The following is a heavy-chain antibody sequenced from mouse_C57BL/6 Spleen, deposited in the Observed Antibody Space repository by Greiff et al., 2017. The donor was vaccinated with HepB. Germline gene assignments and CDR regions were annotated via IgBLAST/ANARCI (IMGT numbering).Heavy chain of an antibody. CDR1: GFTFSSYA. CDR2: ISDGGSYT. V-gene: IGHV5-4*01. D-gene: IGHD1-1*01. CDR3: ARGGDGSSYGYFDV. Sequence: EVHLVESGGGLVKPGGSLKLSCAASGFTFSSYAMSWVRQTPEKRLEWVATISDGGSYTYYPDNVKGRFTISRDNAKNNLYLQMSHLKSEDTAMYYCARGGDGSSYGYFDVWGTGTTVTVSS. J-gene: IGHJ1*03.